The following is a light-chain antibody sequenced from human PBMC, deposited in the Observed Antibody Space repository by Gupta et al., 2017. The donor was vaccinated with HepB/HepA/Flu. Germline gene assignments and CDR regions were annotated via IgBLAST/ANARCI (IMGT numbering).Light chain of an antibody. CDR2: KAS. CDR3: QQENRNYPMCI. J-gene: IGKJ2*04. CDR1: QSISSW. Sequence: DIQMTQYTSTLSASVGDRVTITCRASQSISSWLAWYQQKPGKAPKLLIYKASSLERGVISSFSGSGGGTEVNLTINSRHPEDFESYYCQQENRNYPMCIFGQGTKLEIK. V-gene: IGKV1-5*03.